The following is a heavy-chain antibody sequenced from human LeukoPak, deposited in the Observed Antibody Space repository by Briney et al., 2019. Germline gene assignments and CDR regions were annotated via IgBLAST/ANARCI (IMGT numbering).Heavy chain of an antibody. V-gene: IGHV1-18*01. D-gene: IGHD6-19*01. CDR2: ISAYNGNT. Sequence: ASVKVSCKASGYTFTSYGISWVRQAPGQGLEWMGWISAYNGNTNYAQKLQGRVTMTTDTSTSTAYMELRSLRSDDTAVYYCARYATPYSSGWGGGYFDYWGQGTLVTVSS. CDR3: ARYATPYSSGWGGGYFDY. CDR1: GYTFTSYG. J-gene: IGHJ4*02.